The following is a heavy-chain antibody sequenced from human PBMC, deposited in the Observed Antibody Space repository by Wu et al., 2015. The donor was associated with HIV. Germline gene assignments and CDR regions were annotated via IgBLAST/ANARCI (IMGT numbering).Heavy chain of an antibody. J-gene: IGHJ5*02. CDR1: GYTFTSYD. D-gene: IGHD3-16*01. V-gene: IGHV1-8*03. CDR3: ARAWGSSSFGYWFDP. Sequence: QVQLVQSGAEVKKPGASVKVPCKASGYTFTSYDINWVRQATGQGLEWMGWMNPNSGNTGYAQKFQGRVTITRDTSITTAYLELSSLKSEDTAVYYCARAWGSSSFGYWFDPWGQGTLVTVSS. CDR2: MNPNSGNT.